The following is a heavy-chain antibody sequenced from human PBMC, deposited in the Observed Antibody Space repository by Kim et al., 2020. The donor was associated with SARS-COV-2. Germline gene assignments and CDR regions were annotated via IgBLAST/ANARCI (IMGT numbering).Heavy chain of an antibody. D-gene: IGHD1-26*01. J-gene: IGHJ4*02. V-gene: IGHV3-11*03. Sequence: SYTNSANSAKGRFTISRANAKNSLYLQMNSLRAEDTAVYYCARWGGSHDYWGQGTLVTVSS. CDR3: ARWGGSHDY. CDR2: SYT.